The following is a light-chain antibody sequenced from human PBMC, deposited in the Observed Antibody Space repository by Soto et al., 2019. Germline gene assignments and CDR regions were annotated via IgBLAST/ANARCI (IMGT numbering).Light chain of an antibody. CDR3: QQYDTFPLT. J-gene: IGKJ4*01. Sequence: DVQMTQSPSTLSVSVGDRVTITCRASQSISNWLAWYQQKPGKAPKLLIYKASSLESGVPSRFSGSGFGTESTLTISSLQPDDFATYYCQQYDTFPLTFGGGTKVEIK. CDR2: KAS. CDR1: QSISNW. V-gene: IGKV1-5*03.